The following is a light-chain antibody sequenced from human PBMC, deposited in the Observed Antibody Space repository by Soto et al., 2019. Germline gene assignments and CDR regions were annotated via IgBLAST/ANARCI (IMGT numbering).Light chain of an antibody. J-gene: IGKJ1*01. Sequence: EIVMTQSPATLSVSPGERATLSCRASQSVSSNLAWYQQKPGQAPRLLIHGASTRAASLPARFSGSGSGTEFTLTISSLQSEDFAVYYCQQSNHRPPWTFGQGTKVEIK. CDR1: QSVSSN. CDR3: QQSNHRPPWT. CDR2: GAS. V-gene: IGKV3-15*01.